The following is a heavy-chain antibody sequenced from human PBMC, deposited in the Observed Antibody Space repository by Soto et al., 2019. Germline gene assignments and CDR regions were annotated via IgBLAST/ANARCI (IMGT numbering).Heavy chain of an antibody. D-gene: IGHD2-15*01. CDR1: GVSFSVYC. V-gene: IGHV3-33*01. Sequence: PVGSLILACETSGVSFSVYCMHWVLQAPGKGLEWVAVIWYDASKQFYAASVEGRFTISRDNSKAILYLQMNSLRAEDTAVYYCAAWAEGATEVHWGQGTLVTVSS. CDR3: AAWAEGATEVH. J-gene: IGHJ4*02. CDR2: IWYDASKQ.